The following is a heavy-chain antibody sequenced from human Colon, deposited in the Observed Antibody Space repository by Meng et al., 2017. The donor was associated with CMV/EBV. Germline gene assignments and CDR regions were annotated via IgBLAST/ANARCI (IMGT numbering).Heavy chain of an antibody. CDR2: IKSKTDGGTT. D-gene: IGHD3-22*01. J-gene: IGHJ4*02. Sequence: GGSLRLSCAASGFTFSSYWMSWVRQAPGKGLEWVGRIKSKTDGGTTDYAAPVKGRFTISRDDSKNTLYLQMNSLKTEDTAVYYCTTAPSYYYDSSGSYYFDYWGQGTMVTVSS. CDR3: TTAPSYYYDSSGSYYFDY. V-gene: IGHV3-15*01. CDR1: GFTFSSYW.